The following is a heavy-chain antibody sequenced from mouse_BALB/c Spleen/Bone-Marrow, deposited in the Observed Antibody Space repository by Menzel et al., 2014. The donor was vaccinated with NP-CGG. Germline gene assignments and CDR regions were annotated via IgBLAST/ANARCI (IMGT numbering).Heavy chain of an antibody. J-gene: IGHJ2*01. D-gene: IGHD1-1*01. CDR2: IDPANGNT. CDR3: AYGSSYDYFDY. CDR1: GFNIKDTY. V-gene: IGHV14-3*02. Sequence: EVQLQQSGAEPVKPGASVKLSCTASGFNIKDTYMHWVKQRPEQGLEWIGRIDPANGNTKYDPKFQGKATITADTSSNTAYLQPSSLTSEDTAVYYCAYGSSYDYFDYWGQGTTLTVSS.